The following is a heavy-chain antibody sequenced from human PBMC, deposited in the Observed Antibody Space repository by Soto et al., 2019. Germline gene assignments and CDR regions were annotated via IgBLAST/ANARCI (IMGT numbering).Heavy chain of an antibody. CDR3: ARGILGSGTANDH. Sequence: EVQLVESGGGLVQPGGSLILSCAASGFTFSNYWMVWVRQAPRKGLVWGSRIIGDGLYTTYADSVRGRFTISRDNAKNTVYLQMTSLRVEDTAVYYCARGILGSGTANDHWGQGTLVTVSS. CDR2: IIGDGLYT. CDR1: GFTFSNYW. D-gene: IGHD3-10*01. J-gene: IGHJ4*02. V-gene: IGHV3-74*03.